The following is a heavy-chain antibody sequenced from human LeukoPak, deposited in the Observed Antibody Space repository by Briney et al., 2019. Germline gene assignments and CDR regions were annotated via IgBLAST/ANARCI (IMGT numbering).Heavy chain of an antibody. D-gene: IGHD2-2*01. CDR1: GYSFTSYW. V-gene: IGHV5-51*01. Sequence: NTGESLKISCKGSGYSFTSYWIGWVRQMPGKGLEWMGIIYPGDSDTRYSPSFQGQVTISADKSISTAYLQWSSLKASDTAMYYCANLYCSSTSCDRSRFDPWGQGTLVTVSS. J-gene: IGHJ5*02. CDR3: ANLYCSSTSCDRSRFDP. CDR2: IYPGDSDT.